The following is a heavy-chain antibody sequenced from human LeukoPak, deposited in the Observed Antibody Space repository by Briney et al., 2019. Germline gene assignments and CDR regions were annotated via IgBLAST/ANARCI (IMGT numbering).Heavy chain of an antibody. V-gene: IGHV4-61*01. Sequence: SETLSLTCTVSGYSISSGYYWGWIRQPPGKGLEWIGYIYYSGSTNYNPSLKSRVTISVDTSKNQFSLKLSSVTAADTAVYYCARDRGDAFDIWGQGTMVTVSS. D-gene: IGHD3-10*01. CDR3: ARDRGDAFDI. CDR2: IYYSGST. CDR1: GYSISSGYY. J-gene: IGHJ3*02.